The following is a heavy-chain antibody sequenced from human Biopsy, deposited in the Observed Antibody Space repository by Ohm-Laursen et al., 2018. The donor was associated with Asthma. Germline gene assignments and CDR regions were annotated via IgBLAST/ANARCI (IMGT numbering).Heavy chain of an antibody. J-gene: IGHJ5*01. CDR2: INYSGST. CDR3: ARDLSGYCTSSACYGFDS. D-gene: IGHD2-8*01. Sequence: SQTLSLTCPVSGGSLSSGPYYWSWVRQHPGKGLEWIGYINYSGSTFYSPSLESRVTVSADTSKNQFSLKLSSVTAADTAVYYCARDLSGYCTSSACYGFDSWGQGTLVTVSS. CDR1: GGSLSSGPYY. V-gene: IGHV4-31*03.